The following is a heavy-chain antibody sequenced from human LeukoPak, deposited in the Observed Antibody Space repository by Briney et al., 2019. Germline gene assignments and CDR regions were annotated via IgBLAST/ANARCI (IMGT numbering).Heavy chain of an antibody. CDR2: ISGSGGST. V-gene: IGHV3-23*01. J-gene: IGHJ4*02. CDR1: GFTFSSYA. Sequence: GGSLRLSCAASGFTFSSYAMTWVRQPPGKGLEWVSGISGSGGSTYYADSVKGRFTISRDNSKNTLYLQMNSLRAEDTALYYCAKDPVYYDILTGFSGGVLANSWGQGTPVTVSS. D-gene: IGHD3-9*01. CDR3: AKDPVYYDILTGFSGGVLANS.